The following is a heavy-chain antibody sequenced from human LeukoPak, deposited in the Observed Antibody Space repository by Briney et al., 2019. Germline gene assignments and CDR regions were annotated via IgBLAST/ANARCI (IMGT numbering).Heavy chain of an antibody. D-gene: IGHD2-15*01. CDR3: ARDGGYTGCSDY. Sequence: GGSLRLSCAASGFTFSSYNMNWVRQAPGKGLEWVSSIISSSNHIYYADSVKGRFTISRDNAKNSLYLQMNSLRAEDTAVYYCARDGGYTGCSDYWGQGTLVTVSS. J-gene: IGHJ4*02. CDR2: IISSSNHI. V-gene: IGHV3-21*01. CDR1: GFTFSSYN.